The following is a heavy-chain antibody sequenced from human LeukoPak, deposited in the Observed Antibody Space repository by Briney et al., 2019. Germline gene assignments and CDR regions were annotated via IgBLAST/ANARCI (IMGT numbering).Heavy chain of an antibody. Sequence: ASVKVSCKASGYTFPSYFMHWVRQAPGQGLEWMGIINPTGGSTTYAQKFQGRVTMTRDTSTSTVYMELSSLRSDDTAVYYCARTVGASDAFDIWGQGTMVTVSS. CDR3: ARTVGASDAFDI. CDR2: INPTGGST. V-gene: IGHV1-46*01. D-gene: IGHD1-26*01. J-gene: IGHJ3*02. CDR1: GYTFPSYF.